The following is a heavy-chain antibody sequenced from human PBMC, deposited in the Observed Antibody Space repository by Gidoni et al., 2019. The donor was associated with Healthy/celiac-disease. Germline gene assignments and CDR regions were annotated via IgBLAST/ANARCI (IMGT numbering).Heavy chain of an antibody. CDR2: IYSGGST. V-gene: IGHV3-66*01. CDR3: ARESYYYDSSGYYWNGGFDY. CDR1: GFTVSSTY. D-gene: IGHD3-22*01. J-gene: IGHJ4*02. Sequence: EVQLVESGGGLVQPGGSLRLSCAASGFTVSSTYMSWVRQAPGKGLEWVSVIYSGGSTYYADSVKGRFTISRDNSKNTLYLQMNSLRAEDTAVYYCARESYYYDSSGYYWNGGFDYWGQGTLVTVSS.